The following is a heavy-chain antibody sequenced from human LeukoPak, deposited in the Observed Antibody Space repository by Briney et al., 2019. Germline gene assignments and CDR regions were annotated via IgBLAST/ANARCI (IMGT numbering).Heavy chain of an antibody. D-gene: IGHD3-22*01. CDR2: ILSDGSKK. V-gene: IGHV3-33*01. Sequence: PGGPLRLSCAAPGFTFSGYGMHWVGQAPAKGLEGVAVILSDGSKKFYTDPVKGRFTISRDIPKNPLYLQMNTLRAEDTAVYYCGRDDDRPDNGLEYWGQGTLVTVSS. CDR1: GFTFSGYG. CDR3: GRDDDRPDNGLEY. J-gene: IGHJ4*02.